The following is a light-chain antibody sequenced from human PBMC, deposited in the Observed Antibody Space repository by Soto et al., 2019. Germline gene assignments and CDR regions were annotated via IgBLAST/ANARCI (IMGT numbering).Light chain of an antibody. V-gene: IGKV1-9*01. CDR1: QGISSY. Sequence: DIQLTQSPSFRSASVGDRVTITCRASQGISSYLAWYQQKPGKAPKLLIYAASTLQSGVPSRFSGSGSGTEFTLTISSLQPEDFATYYCQQYNSFWTFGQGTKVDIK. CDR3: QQYNSFWT. CDR2: AAS. J-gene: IGKJ1*01.